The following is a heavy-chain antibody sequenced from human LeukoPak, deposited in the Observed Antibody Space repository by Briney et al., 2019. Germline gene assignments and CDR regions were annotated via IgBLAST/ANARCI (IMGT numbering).Heavy chain of an antibody. J-gene: IGHJ4*02. Sequence: SETLSLTCTVSGGSISSGSYYWSWIRQPAGKGLEWIGRIYTSGSTNYNPSLKSRVTISVDTSKNQFSLKLSSVTAADTAVYYCAREELDCSGGSCYTGDFDYWGQETLVTVSS. CDR2: IYTSGST. CDR3: AREELDCSGGSCYTGDFDY. V-gene: IGHV4-61*02. D-gene: IGHD2-15*01. CDR1: GGSISSGSYY.